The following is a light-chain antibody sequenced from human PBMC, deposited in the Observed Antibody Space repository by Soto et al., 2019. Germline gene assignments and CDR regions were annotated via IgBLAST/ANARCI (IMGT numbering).Light chain of an antibody. CDR3: QQRSNWLT. V-gene: IGKV3-11*01. J-gene: IGKJ4*01. Sequence: EIVLTQFPATLSLSPVERATLSCRASQSVSSYLAWYQQKPGQAPRLLIYDASNRATGIPARFSGSGSGTDFPLAISSLEPEDFAVYYCQQRSNWLTFGGGTKVDIK. CDR2: DAS. CDR1: QSVSSY.